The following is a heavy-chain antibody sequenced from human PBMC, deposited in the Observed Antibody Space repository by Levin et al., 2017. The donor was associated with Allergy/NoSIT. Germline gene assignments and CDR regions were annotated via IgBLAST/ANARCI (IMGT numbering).Heavy chain of an antibody. CDR2: IIRSSGTA. V-gene: IGHV1-69*13. CDR1: GGTLNSYG. CDR3: AGLGGRLKDAFEI. J-gene: IGHJ3*02. D-gene: IGHD2-15*01. Sequence: SVKVSCKASGGTLNSYGIHWVRQAPGQGLEWMGGIIRSSGTADYAQKFQGRITITADEFTSTFYMELSSLRSEDMAVYYCAGLGGRLKDAFEIWGQGTMVTVSS.